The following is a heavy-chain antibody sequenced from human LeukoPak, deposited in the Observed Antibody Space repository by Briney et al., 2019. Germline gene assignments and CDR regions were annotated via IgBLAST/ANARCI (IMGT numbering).Heavy chain of an antibody. CDR3: ARELPDTVTTGWYFDL. CDR1: GFIFSTYD. Sequence: PGGSLRLSCAASGFIFSTYDMHWVRQATGKGLEWVSAIGTYGDTYYPDSVKGRFTISRENAKNPLFLQMNTLRAGDTAVYYCARELPDTVTTGWYFDLWGRGTLVTVSS. V-gene: IGHV3-13*01. J-gene: IGHJ2*01. CDR2: IGTYGDT. D-gene: IGHD4-11*01.